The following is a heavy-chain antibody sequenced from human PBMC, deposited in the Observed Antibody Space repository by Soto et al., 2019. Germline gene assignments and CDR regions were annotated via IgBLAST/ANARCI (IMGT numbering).Heavy chain of an antibody. CDR2: IWYDGGNK. V-gene: IGHV3-33*01. Sequence: VQLVESGGGVVQPGRSLRLSCAASGFTFSSYGMHWVRQAPGKGLEWVAVIWYDGGNKYYADTVRGRFTSTRDKSKNTLYLQMSSLRVEDTAVYFCARGNGHSSGCLDYWGQGTLVTVSS. CDR1: GFTFSSYG. D-gene: IGHD6-19*01. CDR3: ARGNGHSSGCLDY. J-gene: IGHJ4*02.